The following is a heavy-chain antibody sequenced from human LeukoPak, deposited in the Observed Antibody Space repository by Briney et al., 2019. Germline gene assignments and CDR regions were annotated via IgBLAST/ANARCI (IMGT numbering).Heavy chain of an antibody. D-gene: IGHD6-13*01. CDR3: GRATSAAGTIDY. CDR1: GCTFNSYW. V-gene: IGHV3-74*01. Sequence: GGSLRLSCAVSGCTFNSYWMHWVRQTPGKGLVWVSRLNSDGSSTSYADSVRGRFTISRDSAKNTLYLQMNNLRDEDMAVYYCGRATSAAGTIDYWGQGTLVTVSS. J-gene: IGHJ4*02. CDR2: LNSDGSST.